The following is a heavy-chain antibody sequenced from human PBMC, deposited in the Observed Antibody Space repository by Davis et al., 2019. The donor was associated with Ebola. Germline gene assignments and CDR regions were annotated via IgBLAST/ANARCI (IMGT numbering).Heavy chain of an antibody. CDR2: IYYSGST. CDR1: GGSISSYY. D-gene: IGHD3-16*01. J-gene: IGHJ4*02. Sequence: SETLSLTCTVSGGSISSYYWSWIRQPPGKGLEWIGYIYYSGSTNYNPSLKSRVTISVDTSKNQFSLKLSSVTAADSAVYYCARLGYYFDYWGQGTLVTVSS. CDR3: ARLGYYFDY. V-gene: IGHV4-59*08.